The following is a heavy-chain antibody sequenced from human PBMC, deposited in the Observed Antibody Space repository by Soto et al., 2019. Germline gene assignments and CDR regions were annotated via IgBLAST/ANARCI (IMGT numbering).Heavy chain of an antibody. CDR2: IYWDDDK. J-gene: IGHJ3*02. Sequence: QITLKESGPTLVKPTQPLTLTCTFSGFSLSTSGVGVGWIRQPPGKALEWLALIYWDDDKRYSPSLKSRLTIPNDTSKNQVVVTMTNMDPVDTATYYWARTNVSRAFDIWGQGTMVTVSS. V-gene: IGHV2-5*02. CDR1: GFSLSTSGVG. D-gene: IGHD1-1*01. CDR3: ARTNVSRAFDI.